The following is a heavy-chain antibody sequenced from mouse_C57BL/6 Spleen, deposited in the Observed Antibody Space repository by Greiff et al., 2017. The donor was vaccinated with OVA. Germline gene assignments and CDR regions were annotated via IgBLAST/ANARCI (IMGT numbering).Heavy chain of an antibody. CDR3: ARDRSGTSWFAY. CDR2: ISYDGSN. V-gene: IGHV3-6*01. J-gene: IGHJ3*01. CDR1: GYSITSGYY. D-gene: IGHD1-3*01. Sequence: VQLQQSGPGLVKPSQSLSLTCSVTGYSITSGYYWNWIRQFPGNKLEWMGYISYDGSNNYNPSLKNRISITRDTSKNQFFLKLNSVTTEDTATYYCARDRSGTSWFAYWGQGTLVTVSA.